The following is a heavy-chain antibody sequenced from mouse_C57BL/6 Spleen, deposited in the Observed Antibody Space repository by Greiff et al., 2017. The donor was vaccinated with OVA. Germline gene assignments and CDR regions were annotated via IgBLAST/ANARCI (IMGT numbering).Heavy chain of an antibody. CDR1: GYTFTSYW. J-gene: IGHJ1*03. V-gene: IGHV1-50*01. CDR3: ARRDYYGSSPYWYFDV. CDR2: IDPSDSYT. Sequence: QVQLQQPGAELVKPGASVKLSCKASGYTFTSYWMQWVKQRPGQGLEWIGEIDPSDSYTNYNQKFKGKATLTVDTSSSTAYMQLSSLTSEDSAVYYCARRDYYGSSPYWYFDVWGTGTTVTVSS. D-gene: IGHD1-1*01.